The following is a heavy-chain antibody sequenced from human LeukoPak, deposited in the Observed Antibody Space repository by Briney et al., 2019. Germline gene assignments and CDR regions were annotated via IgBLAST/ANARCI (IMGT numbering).Heavy chain of an antibody. CDR2: IIPMFGTP. D-gene: IGHD2-8*01. J-gene: IGHJ5*02. Sequence: SVKVSCKASGDTFTTYAIIWVRQAPGQGREWMGGIIPMFGTPNYAQRLQGRVTITADKSTKTAYMELRSLRYEDTAVYFCARAGIPGYCTNVTCSNWLDPWGQGTLVTVSS. V-gene: IGHV1-69*06. CDR3: ARAGIPGYCTNVTCSNWLDP. CDR1: GDTFTTYA.